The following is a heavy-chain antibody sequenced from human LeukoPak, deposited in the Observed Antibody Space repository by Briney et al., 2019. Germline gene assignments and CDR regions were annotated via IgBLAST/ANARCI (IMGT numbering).Heavy chain of an antibody. Sequence: SETLSVTCTVSGGSISSYYWSWIRQPPGKGLEWIGYIYYSGSTNYNPSLKSRVTISVDTSKNQFSLKLSSVTAADTAVYYCASSHDYGDPIDYWGQGTLVTVSS. CDR1: GGSISSYY. D-gene: IGHD4-17*01. CDR2: IYYSGST. J-gene: IGHJ4*02. V-gene: IGHV4-59*01. CDR3: ASSHDYGDPIDY.